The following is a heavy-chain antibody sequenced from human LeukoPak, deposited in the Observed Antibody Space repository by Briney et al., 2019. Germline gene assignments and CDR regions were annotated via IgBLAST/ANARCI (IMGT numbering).Heavy chain of an antibody. V-gene: IGHV4-59*01. J-gene: IGHJ3*02. CDR3: ARVRTYYYDSSGFDAFDI. CDR2: IYYSGSP. D-gene: IGHD3-22*01. Sequence: PSETLSLTCTVSGGSISSYYGSWIRHPPEKGREGIGYIYYSGSPNYNPSLKSRVPISVDTSKNQFSLKLSSVTAADTGVYYCARVRTYYYDSSGFDAFDIWGQGTMVTVSS. CDR1: GGSISSYY.